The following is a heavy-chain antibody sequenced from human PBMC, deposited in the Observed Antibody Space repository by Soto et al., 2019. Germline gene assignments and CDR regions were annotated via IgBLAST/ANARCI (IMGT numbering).Heavy chain of an antibody. CDR2: TYYSGST. J-gene: IGHJ5*02. CDR1: SGSIDNVYW. CDR3: ARGYDWFDP. Sequence: PSETLSLTCAVSSGSIDNVYWWSWVRQSPGKGLEWIGETYYSGSTNYNPSLKSRVTISVDTSKNQFSLKVSSVTAADTAVYYCARGYDWFDPWGQGTLVTVSS. D-gene: IGHD5-12*01. V-gene: IGHV4-4*02.